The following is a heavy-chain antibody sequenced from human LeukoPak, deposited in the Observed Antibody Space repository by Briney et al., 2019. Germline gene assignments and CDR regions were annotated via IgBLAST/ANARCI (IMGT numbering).Heavy chain of an antibody. CDR1: GFTFSSYW. V-gene: IGHV3-74*01. CDR3: ARDPPILTGPYYYYMDV. D-gene: IGHD3-9*01. J-gene: IGHJ6*03. Sequence: GGSLRLSCAASGFTFSSYWMHWVRQAPGKGLVWVSRISSDGSSTTYADSVKGRFTISRDNAKNTLYLQMNSLRAEDTAVYYCARDPPILTGPYYYYMDVWGKGTTVTISS. CDR2: ISSDGSST.